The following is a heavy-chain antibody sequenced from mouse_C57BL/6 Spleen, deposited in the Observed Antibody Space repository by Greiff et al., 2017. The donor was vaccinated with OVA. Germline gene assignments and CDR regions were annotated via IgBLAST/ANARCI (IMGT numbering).Heavy chain of an antibody. Sequence: VQLQQPGAELVRPGSSVKLSCKASGYTFTSYWMHWVKQRPIQGLEWIGNIDPSDSDTHYNQKFKDKATLTVDKSSSTAYMQLSSLTSEDSAVYYCARGYSTYYAMDYWGQGTSVTVSS. J-gene: IGHJ4*01. V-gene: IGHV1-52*01. CDR1: GYTFTSYW. CDR3: ARGYSTYYAMDY. CDR2: IDPSDSDT. D-gene: IGHD2-5*01.